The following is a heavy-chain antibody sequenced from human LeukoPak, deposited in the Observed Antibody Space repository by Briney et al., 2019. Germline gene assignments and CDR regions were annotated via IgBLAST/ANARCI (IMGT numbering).Heavy chain of an antibody. V-gene: IGHV4-59*01. CDR3: ARVRTDDFWSGYDVAWFDP. Sequence: SETLSLTCTVSGGSISSYYWSWIRQPPGKGLEWLGYIYYSGSTNYNPSLKSRVTISVDTSKNQFSLKLSSVTAADTAVYYCARVRTDDFWSGYDVAWFDPWGQGTLVTVSS. D-gene: IGHD3-3*01. J-gene: IGHJ5*02. CDR2: IYYSGST. CDR1: GGSISSYY.